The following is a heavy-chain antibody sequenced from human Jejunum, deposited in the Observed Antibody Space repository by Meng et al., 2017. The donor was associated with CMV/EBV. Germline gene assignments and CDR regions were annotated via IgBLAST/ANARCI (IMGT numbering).Heavy chain of an antibody. Sequence: AASGFTFGYYGMAWVRQAPGKGLEWVSGLSTRTGKTYYADSVEGRFTISGDNSKNTLYLQMNSLRAEDTALYYCVKYGSGSYAPFECWGQGTLVTVSS. CDR2: LSTRTGKT. CDR3: VKYGSGSYAPFEC. V-gene: IGHV3-23*01. CDR1: GFTFGYYG. D-gene: IGHD3-22*01. J-gene: IGHJ4*02.